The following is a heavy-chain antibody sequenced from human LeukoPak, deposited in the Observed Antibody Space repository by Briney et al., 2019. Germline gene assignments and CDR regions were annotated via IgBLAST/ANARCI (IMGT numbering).Heavy chain of an antibody. V-gene: IGHV4-30-2*05. CDR2: ISLSGGT. J-gene: IGHJ5*02. D-gene: IGHD2-15*01. Sequence: LRLSCAASGFTFSSYAMSWVRQPPGQGLEWIGYISLSGGTYYNPSLKRRATISLDTSRNQFSLKLSSVGAADTAVYYCARDFQGGPNDPWGQGTLVTVSS. CDR1: GFTFSSYA. CDR3: ARDFQGGPNDP.